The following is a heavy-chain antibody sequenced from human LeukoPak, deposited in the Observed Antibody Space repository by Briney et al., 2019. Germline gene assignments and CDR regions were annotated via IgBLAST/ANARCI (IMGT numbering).Heavy chain of an antibody. CDR3: ARLINNDNSGDADTFDM. Sequence: PSETLSLTCTLSGGSLRSHYWSWIRQTPGKGLEWIGYIDYSGSTRYNPSLQSRVTISVDTSKNQFTLKLTSVTATDTAVYYCARLINNDNSGDADTFDMWGQGTVVTVFS. V-gene: IGHV4-59*11. CDR2: IDYSGST. CDR1: GGSLRSHY. J-gene: IGHJ3*02. D-gene: IGHD3-22*01.